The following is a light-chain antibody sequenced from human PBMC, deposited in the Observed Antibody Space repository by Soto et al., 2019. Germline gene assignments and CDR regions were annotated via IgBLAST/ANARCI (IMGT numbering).Light chain of an antibody. CDR1: SSDIGAYNY. CDR3: NSYTTLSNRV. J-gene: IGLJ1*01. CDR2: EVT. Sequence: QSALTQPASVSGSPGQSITISCTGTSSDIGAYNYVSWYQQHPGKAPKLLIYEVTNRPSGVSDRFSGSKSGNTASLTISGLQAEDEANYYSNSYTTLSNRVFGTGTKLTVL. V-gene: IGLV2-14*01.